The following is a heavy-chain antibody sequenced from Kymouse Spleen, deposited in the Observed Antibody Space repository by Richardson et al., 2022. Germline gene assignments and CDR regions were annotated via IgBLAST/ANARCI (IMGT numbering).Heavy chain of an antibody. CDR3: ARGGITMVRGVIRYYYYGMDV. Sequence: QVQLQQWGAGLLKPSETLSLTCAVYGGSFSGYYWSWIRQPPGKGLEWIGEINHSGSTNYNPSLKSRVTISVDTSKNQFSLKLSSVTAADTAVYYCARGGITMVRGVIRYYYYGMDVWGQGTTVTVSS. CDR2: INHSGST. V-gene: IGHV4-34*01. D-gene: IGHD3-10*01. CDR1: GGSFSGYY. J-gene: IGHJ6*02.